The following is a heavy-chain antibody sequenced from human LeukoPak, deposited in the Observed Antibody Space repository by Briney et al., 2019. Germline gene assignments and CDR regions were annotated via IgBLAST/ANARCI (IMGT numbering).Heavy chain of an antibody. CDR2: IFYRGST. CDR1: GGSISSYY. Sequence: PSETLPLTCTVSGGSISSYYWSWIRQPPGKRLEWIGYIFYRGSTNYNPSLKSRVAISEDTSKNQFSLKLSSVIAADTAVYYCARPNFDSSDLSRIDAFDIWGQGTMVTVSS. V-gene: IGHV4-59*08. CDR3: ARPNFDSSDLSRIDAFDI. D-gene: IGHD3-22*01. J-gene: IGHJ3*02.